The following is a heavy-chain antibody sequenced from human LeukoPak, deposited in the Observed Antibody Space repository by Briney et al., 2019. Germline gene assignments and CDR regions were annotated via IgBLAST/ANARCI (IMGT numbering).Heavy chain of an antibody. CDR2: ISSSSSTI. CDR3: ANMWELLMGDY. V-gene: IGHV3-48*01. Sequence: SGGSLRLSCAASGFTFSSYSMNWVRQAPGKGLEWVSYISSSSSTIYYADSVKGRFTISRDNSKNTLYLQMNSLRAEDTAVYYCANMWELLMGDYWGQGTLVTVSS. CDR1: GFTFSSYS. D-gene: IGHD1-26*01. J-gene: IGHJ4*02.